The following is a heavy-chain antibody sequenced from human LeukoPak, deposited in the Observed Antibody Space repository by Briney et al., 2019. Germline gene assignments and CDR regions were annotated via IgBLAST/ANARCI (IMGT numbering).Heavy chain of an antibody. J-gene: IGHJ6*03. CDR2: IYTSGST. Sequence: PSETLSLTCTVSGGSISSYYWSWIRQPAGKGLEWIGRIYTSGSTNYNPSLKSRVTMSVDTSKNQFSLKLSSVTAADTAVYYCARASNATAPSYYDFWSGYYTYYYYMDVWGKGTTVTVSS. V-gene: IGHV4-4*07. D-gene: IGHD3-3*01. CDR3: ARASNATAPSYYDFWSGYYTYYYYMDV. CDR1: GGSISSYY.